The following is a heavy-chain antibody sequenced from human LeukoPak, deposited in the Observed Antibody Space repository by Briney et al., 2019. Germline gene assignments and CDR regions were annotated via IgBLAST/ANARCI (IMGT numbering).Heavy chain of an antibody. Sequence: GESLKISCKGSGYSFTTYWIGWVRQMPGKGLEWMGVIYPGDSDTRYSPSFQGQVTISVDKSITTAYLQWSSLKASDTAMYYCARLSGEGYYYSSSWGQGTLVTVSS. CDR3: ARLSGEGYYYSSS. V-gene: IGHV5-51*01. CDR2: IYPGDSDT. D-gene: IGHD3-10*01. J-gene: IGHJ4*02. CDR1: GYSFTTYW.